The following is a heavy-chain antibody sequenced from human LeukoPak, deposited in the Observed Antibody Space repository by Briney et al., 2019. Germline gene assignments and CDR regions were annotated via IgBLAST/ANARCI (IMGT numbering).Heavy chain of an antibody. D-gene: IGHD3-22*01. CDR2: IYYSGSP. V-gene: IGHV4-59*01. CDR1: GGSISSYY. J-gene: IGHJ4*02. Sequence: PSETLSLTCTVSGGSISSYYWSWIRQPPGKGLEWIGYIYYSGSPNYNPSLNSRVTISVGMSKNQFSLKLSSVTAADTAVYYCAREPPYYYDSSSYQDYWGQGTLVTVSS. CDR3: AREPPYYYDSSSYQDY.